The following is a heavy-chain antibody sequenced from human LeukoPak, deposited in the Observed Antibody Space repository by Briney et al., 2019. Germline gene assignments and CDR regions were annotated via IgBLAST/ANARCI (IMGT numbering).Heavy chain of an antibody. Sequence: GGSLRLSCVASGFPFSSYWMTWVRQAPGKGLEWVANIKQDGSKKSYVDSVKGRFTISRDNFKNTLYLQMNSLRVEDTAVYYCARDPLGIIVAATQLSGYFQHWGQGTLVTVSS. D-gene: IGHD6-19*01. V-gene: IGHV3-7*01. CDR3: ARDPLGIIVAATQLSGYFQH. CDR1: GFPFSSYW. J-gene: IGHJ1*01. CDR2: IKQDGSKK.